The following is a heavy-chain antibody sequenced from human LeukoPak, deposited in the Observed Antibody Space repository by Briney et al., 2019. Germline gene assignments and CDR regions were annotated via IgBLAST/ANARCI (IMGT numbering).Heavy chain of an antibody. CDR1: GYTFTNYN. Sequence: GASVKVSCKASGYTFTNYNIHWVRQAPGQGLEWMGVINPSGGGTNYAQKFQGRVTMTRDTSTSTGYMELSSLRSEDTAVYYCARALVPAAIAFDIWGQGTMVTVSS. J-gene: IGHJ3*02. CDR2: INPSGGGT. CDR3: ARALVPAAIAFDI. V-gene: IGHV1-46*01. D-gene: IGHD2-2*01.